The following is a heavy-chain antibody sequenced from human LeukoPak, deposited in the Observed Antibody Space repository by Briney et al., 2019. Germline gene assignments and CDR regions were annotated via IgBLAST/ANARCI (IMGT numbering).Heavy chain of an antibody. J-gene: IGHJ6*03. Sequence: SETLSPTCTVSGGSISSSSYYWGWIRQPPGKGLEWIGSIYYSGSTYYNPSLKSRVTISVDTSKNQFSLKLSSVTAADTAVYYCARDTDYYGSAYMDVWGKGTTVTVSS. CDR1: GGSISSSSYY. CDR3: ARDTDYYGSAYMDV. V-gene: IGHV4-39*07. D-gene: IGHD3-10*01. CDR2: IYYSGST.